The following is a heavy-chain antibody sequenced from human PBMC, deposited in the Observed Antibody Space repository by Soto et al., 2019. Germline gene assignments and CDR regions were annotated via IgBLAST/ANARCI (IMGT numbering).Heavy chain of an antibody. J-gene: IGHJ3*02. D-gene: IGHD2-15*01. V-gene: IGHV1-2*04. CDR1: GYTFTGYY. CDR3: ARDLGRGHDAFDI. Sequence: ASVKVSCKASGYTFTGYYMHWVRQAPGQGLEWMGWINPNSGGTNYAQKFQGWVTITRDTSISTAYMELSRLRSDDTAVYYCARDLGRGHDAFDIWGQGTMVTVSS. CDR2: INPNSGGT.